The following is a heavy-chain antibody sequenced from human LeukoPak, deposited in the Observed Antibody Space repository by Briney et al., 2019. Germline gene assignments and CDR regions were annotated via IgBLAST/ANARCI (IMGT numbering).Heavy chain of an antibody. D-gene: IGHD2-15*01. CDR3: ARGSCSGGSCYHGLDY. CDR2: IYYNGIT. J-gene: IGHJ4*02. V-gene: IGHV4-61*01. CDR1: GGSVSSVSYY. Sequence: SETLSLTCTVSGGSVSSVSYYWSWIRQPPGKGLEWIGYIYYNGITNYKSSLKSRVTISIDTSKNQFSLKLSSVTAADTAVYYCARGSCSGGSCYHGLDYWGQGTLVTVSS.